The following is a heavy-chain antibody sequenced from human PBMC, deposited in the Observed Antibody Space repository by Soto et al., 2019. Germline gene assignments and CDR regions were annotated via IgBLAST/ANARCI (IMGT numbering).Heavy chain of an antibody. CDR3: AKEEDSSGWYGNYYYGMDV. Sequence: GGSLRLSCAASGFTFSGYGMHWVRQAPGKGLEWVAVISYDGSNKYYADSVKGRFTISRDNSKNTLYLQMNSLRAEDTAVYYCAKEEDSSGWYGNYYYGMDVWGQGTTVTVSS. D-gene: IGHD6-19*01. J-gene: IGHJ6*02. V-gene: IGHV3-30*18. CDR2: ISYDGSNK. CDR1: GFTFSGYG.